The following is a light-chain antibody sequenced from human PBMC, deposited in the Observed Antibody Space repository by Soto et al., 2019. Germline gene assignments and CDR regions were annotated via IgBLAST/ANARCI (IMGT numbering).Light chain of an antibody. Sequence: EIVLTQSPGTLSLSPGERATLSCRASQSISSSYLAWYQQKPGQAPRLLIYGPSRRATGIPDRFSGSGSGTDVTLTINRLEPEDFAVYYCQQYDSSPRTFGQGTKVEIK. CDR3: QQYDSSPRT. V-gene: IGKV3-20*01. J-gene: IGKJ1*01. CDR2: GPS. CDR1: QSISSSY.